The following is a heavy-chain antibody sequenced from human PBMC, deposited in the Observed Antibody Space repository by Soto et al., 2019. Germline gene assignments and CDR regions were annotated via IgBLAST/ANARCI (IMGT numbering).Heavy chain of an antibody. CDR2: INSDGSST. CDR3: ARPYYDYIWGSYRDYYFDY. Sequence: GGSLRLSCAASGFTFSSYWMHWVRQAPGKGLVWVSRINSDGSSTSYADSVKGRFTISRDNAKNTLYLQMNSLRAEDTAVYYCARPYYDYIWGSYRDYYFDYWGQGTLVTVSS. D-gene: IGHD3-16*02. CDR1: GFTFSSYW. J-gene: IGHJ4*02. V-gene: IGHV3-74*01.